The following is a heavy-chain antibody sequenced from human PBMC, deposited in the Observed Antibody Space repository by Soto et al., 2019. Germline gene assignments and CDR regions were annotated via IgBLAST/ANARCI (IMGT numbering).Heavy chain of an antibody. J-gene: IGHJ5*02. Sequence: SETLSLTCTVSGDSISGGASFWSWIRQPPGKGLEWIANVYYSGGSYYNPSLKSRLTISVDTTKNQFSLQLKSMTAADTAVYYCAKLSCTSSTCYFPGWFDPWGQGTLVTVSS. CDR3: AKLSCTSSTCYFPGWFDP. V-gene: IGHV4-31*03. CDR2: VYYSGGS. D-gene: IGHD2-2*01. CDR1: GDSISGGASF.